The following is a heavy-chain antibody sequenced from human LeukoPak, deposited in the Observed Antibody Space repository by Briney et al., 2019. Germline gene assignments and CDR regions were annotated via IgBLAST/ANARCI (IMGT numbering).Heavy chain of an antibody. CDR3: ARWLDV. V-gene: IGHV3-48*03. Sequence: PGGSLRLSCAASGLTFSSFEMNWVRQAPGKGLEWVSFICNSGSTIYHTDCVRGRFVISRDNAKHSLYLQMNSLRAENTAIYYCARWLDVWGNGTTVTVSS. CDR2: ICNSGSTI. CDR1: GLTFSSFE. J-gene: IGHJ6*04.